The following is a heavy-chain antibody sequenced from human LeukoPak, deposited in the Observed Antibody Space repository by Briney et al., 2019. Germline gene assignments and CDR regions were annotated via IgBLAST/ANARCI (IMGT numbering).Heavy chain of an antibody. V-gene: IGHV4-34*01. CDR3: ARISPGGHGDYDC. CDR2: INHSGST. D-gene: IGHD4-17*01. CDR1: GGSFSGYY. Sequence: SETLSLTCAVYGGSFSGYYWSWIRQPPGKGLEWIGEINHSGSTNYNPSLKSRVTISVDTSKNQFSLKLSPVTAADTAVYYCARISPGGHGDYDCWGQGTLVTVSS. J-gene: IGHJ4*02.